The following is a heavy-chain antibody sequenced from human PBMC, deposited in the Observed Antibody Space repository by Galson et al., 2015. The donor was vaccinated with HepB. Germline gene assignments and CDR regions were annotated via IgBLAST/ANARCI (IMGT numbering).Heavy chain of an antibody. CDR1: GFTFSNAW. Sequence: SLRLSCAASGFTFSNAWMSWVRQAPGKGLEWVGRIKSKTNGGTTDYAAPVKGRFTISRDDSANTLYLQMKSLKTEDTAMYYCTTDKRGVTAIPDGYWGQGTLVTVSS. D-gene: IGHD2-21*02. V-gene: IGHV3-15*01. CDR2: IKSKTNGGTT. CDR3: TTDKRGVTAIPDGY. J-gene: IGHJ4*02.